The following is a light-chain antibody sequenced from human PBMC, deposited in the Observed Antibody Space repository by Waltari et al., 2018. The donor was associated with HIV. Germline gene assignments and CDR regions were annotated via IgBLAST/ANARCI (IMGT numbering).Light chain of an antibody. V-gene: IGLV3-25*03. CDR1: GLPQQY. CDR2: KDS. Sequence: SYELSQPPSVPVSPGQTSRITRSRDGLPQQYAYWYQQKPGQAPGLVIYKDSERPSGMPERFSCSSSGTTVTLTISGVQAEDEADYYCQSADSSATYRVFGGGTKLTVL. J-gene: IGLJ3*02. CDR3: QSADSSATYRV.